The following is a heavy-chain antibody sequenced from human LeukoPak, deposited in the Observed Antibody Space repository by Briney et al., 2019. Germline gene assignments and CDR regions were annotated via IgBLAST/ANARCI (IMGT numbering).Heavy chain of an antibody. Sequence: SETLSLTCAVYGGSFSGYYWSWIRQPPGKGLEWIGEIYHSGSTNYNPSLKSRVTISVDTPKNQCSPKLSSLTAGDTSVYYCARPRVRMENAGFGMWGQGTMVSVSS. V-gene: IGHV4-34*01. CDR1: GGSFSGYY. CDR2: IYHSGST. CDR3: ARPRVRMENAGFGM. J-gene: IGHJ3*02. D-gene: IGHD1-1*01.